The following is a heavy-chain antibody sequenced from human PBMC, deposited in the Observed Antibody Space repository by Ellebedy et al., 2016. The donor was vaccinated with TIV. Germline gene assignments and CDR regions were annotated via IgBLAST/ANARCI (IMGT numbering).Heavy chain of an antibody. CDR1: GYTFTSYG. CDR3: GRELGMGRGAMDV. Sequence: AASVKVSCKASGYTFTSYGISWVRQAPGQGLEWMGWISAYNGNTNYAQKFQGRASMTTEASTNTVHLELMSLNFDDTAVYYCGRELGMGRGAMDVWGQGTTVTVSS. D-gene: IGHD7-27*01. CDR2: ISAYNGNT. V-gene: IGHV1-18*04. J-gene: IGHJ6*02.